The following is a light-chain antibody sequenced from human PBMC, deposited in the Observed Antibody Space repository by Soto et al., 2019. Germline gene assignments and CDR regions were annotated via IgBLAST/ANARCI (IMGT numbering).Light chain of an antibody. Sequence: DIQMTQSPSSLSASVGDRVTITCRASQGISTYLNWYQQKPGKAPKLLIYAASSLQSGVPSRFSGSGSETDCTLTISSLQPEDFATYSCQQSYSTTWTFGQGTKVDIK. J-gene: IGKJ1*01. CDR3: QQSYSTTWT. CDR1: QGISTY. V-gene: IGKV1-39*01. CDR2: AAS.